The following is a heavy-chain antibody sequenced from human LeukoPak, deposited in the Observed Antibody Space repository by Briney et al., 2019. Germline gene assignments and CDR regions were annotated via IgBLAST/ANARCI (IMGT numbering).Heavy chain of an antibody. V-gene: IGHV4-59*08. CDR1: GGSISAYY. CDR2: IYYIGST. Sequence: SETLSLTCTVSGGSISAYYWSWIRQPPGKGLEWIGYIYYIGSTNYTPSLKSRVTISVDTSKNQFSLKLSSVTAADTAVYYCARLLKGSYYFYGLDVWGQGTTVTVSS. CDR3: ARLLKGSYYFYGLDV. J-gene: IGHJ6*02.